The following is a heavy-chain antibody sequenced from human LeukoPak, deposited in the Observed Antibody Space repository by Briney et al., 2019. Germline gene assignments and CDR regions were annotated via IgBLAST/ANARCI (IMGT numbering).Heavy chain of an antibody. V-gene: IGHV3-21*01. CDR3: ARGGFIVGATTAHFDY. D-gene: IGHD1-26*01. CDR1: GFTFSSFT. CDR2: ISSSSRDI. Sequence: GGSLRLSCAASGFTFSSFTMNWVRQAPGKGLKWVAAISSSSRDIFYADSVKGRFSISRDNTQNSLSLQMNSLRAEDTAVYYCARGGFIVGATTAHFDYWGQGTLVTVSS. J-gene: IGHJ4*02.